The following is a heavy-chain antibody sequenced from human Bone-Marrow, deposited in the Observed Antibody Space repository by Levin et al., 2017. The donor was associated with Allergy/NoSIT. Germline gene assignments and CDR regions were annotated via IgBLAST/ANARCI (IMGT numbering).Heavy chain of an antibody. V-gene: IGHV3-11*01. J-gene: IGHJ4*02. D-gene: IGHD2-2*02. CDR2: ISSSGSTI. Sequence: GESLKISCAASGFTFSDYYMSWIRQAPGKGLEWVSYISSSGSTIYYADSVKGRFTISRDNAKNSLYLQMNSLRAEDTAVYYCARDKPDQRVPAAIRGIYWGQGTLVTVSS. CDR3: ARDKPDQRVPAAIRGIY. CDR1: GFTFSDYY.